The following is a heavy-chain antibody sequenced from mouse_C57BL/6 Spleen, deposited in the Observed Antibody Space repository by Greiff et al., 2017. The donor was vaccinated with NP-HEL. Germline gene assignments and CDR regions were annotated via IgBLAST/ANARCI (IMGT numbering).Heavy chain of an antibody. CDR2: INYDGSST. CDR3: ARDPLWYFDY. V-gene: IGHV5-16*01. CDR1: GFTFSDYY. D-gene: IGHD1-1*02. Sequence: EVMLVESEGGLVQPGSSMKLSCTASGFTFSDYYMAWVRQVPEKGLEWVANINYDGSSTYYLDSLKSRFIISRDNAKNILYLQMSSLKSEDTATYYCARDPLWYFDYWGQGTTLTVSS. J-gene: IGHJ2*01.